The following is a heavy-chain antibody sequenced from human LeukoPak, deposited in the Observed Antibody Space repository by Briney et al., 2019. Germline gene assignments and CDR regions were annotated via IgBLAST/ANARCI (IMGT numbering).Heavy chain of an antibody. J-gene: IGHJ4*02. Sequence: GRSLRLSCTASGFTFGDYAVSWFRQAPGKGLEWVGFIRSEAYGGTTEYAASVKGRFTISRDNSKSIAYLQMNSLKTEDTAVYYCTRTDDYGDYPGINWGQGTLVTVSS. D-gene: IGHD4-17*01. V-gene: IGHV3-49*03. CDR3: TRTDDYGDYPGIN. CDR1: GFTFGDYA. CDR2: IRSEAYGGTT.